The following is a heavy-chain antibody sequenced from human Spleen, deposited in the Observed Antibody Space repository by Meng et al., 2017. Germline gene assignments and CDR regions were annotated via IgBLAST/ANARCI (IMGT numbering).Heavy chain of an antibody. D-gene: IGHD2-15*01. CDR1: GGTFSSYA. Sequence: SVKVSCKASGGTFSSYAISWVRQAPGQGLEWVGGIIPIFGTAHYAQKFQGRVTINADRSTSTSYMELSSLRSEDTAVYYCARGAYCSGTSCYSVLDYWGQGTLVTVSS. CDR2: IIPIFGTA. CDR3: ARGAYCSGTSCYSVLDY. V-gene: IGHV1-69*06. J-gene: IGHJ4*02.